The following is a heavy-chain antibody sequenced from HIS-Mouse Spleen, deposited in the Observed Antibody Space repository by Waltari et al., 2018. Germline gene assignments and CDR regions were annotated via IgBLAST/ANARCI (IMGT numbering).Heavy chain of an antibody. V-gene: IGHV3-23*01. J-gene: IGHJ4*02. Sequence: EVQLLESGGGLVQPWGSLRLSFAAFGFTFSSYAMSWVRQAPGKGLEWVSAISGSGGSTYYADSVKGRFTISRDNSKNTLYLQMNSLRAEDTAVYYCAQNYYGSGSYYYWGQGTLVTVSS. CDR1: GFTFSSYA. CDR2: ISGSGGST. CDR3: AQNYYGSGSYYY. D-gene: IGHD3-10*01.